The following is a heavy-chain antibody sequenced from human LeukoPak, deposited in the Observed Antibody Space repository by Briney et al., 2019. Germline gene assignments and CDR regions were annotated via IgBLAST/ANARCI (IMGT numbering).Heavy chain of an antibody. CDR1: GFTFSSYS. D-gene: IGHD3-9*01. CDR3: ARDSPIYYDILTGSKPDAFDI. V-gene: IGHV3-48*01. Sequence: PGGSLRLSCAASGFTFSSYSMNWVRQAPGKGLEWVSYISSSSSTIYYADSVKGRLTISRDNAKNSLYLQMNSLRAEDTAVYYCARDSPIYYDILTGSKPDAFDIWGQGTMVTVSS. J-gene: IGHJ3*02. CDR2: ISSSSSTI.